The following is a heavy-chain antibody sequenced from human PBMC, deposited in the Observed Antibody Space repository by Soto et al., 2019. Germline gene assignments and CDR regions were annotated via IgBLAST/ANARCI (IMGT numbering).Heavy chain of an antibody. CDR3: AIASVTRIRGEPPAH. D-gene: IGHD3-10*01. CDR1: GIIFSAFA. J-gene: IGHJ4*02. Sequence: EVQLLESGGGLVQPGGSLRLSCTASGIIFSAFAMSWVRQAPGKGLEWVSGITGSGGSTNYADSVKGRFTIFRDNSKDTLYLQMHSLGVDDTAIYYCAIASVTRIRGEPPAHWGKGTLVTVSS. V-gene: IGHV3-23*01. CDR2: ITGSGGST.